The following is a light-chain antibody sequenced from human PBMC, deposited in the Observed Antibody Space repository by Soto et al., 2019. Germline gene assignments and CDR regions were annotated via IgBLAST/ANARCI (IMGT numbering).Light chain of an antibody. V-gene: IGLV2-14*01. Sequence: QSALTQPASVSGSPGQSITISCTGTSSDIGSYKYVSWYQQHPGTAPKLMIYDVSNRPSGVSIRFSGSKSGNTATLTISGLQGEDEAGYYCSSYTGGSTYVFGTGT. CDR3: SSYTGGSTYV. J-gene: IGLJ1*01. CDR2: DVS. CDR1: SSDIGSYKY.